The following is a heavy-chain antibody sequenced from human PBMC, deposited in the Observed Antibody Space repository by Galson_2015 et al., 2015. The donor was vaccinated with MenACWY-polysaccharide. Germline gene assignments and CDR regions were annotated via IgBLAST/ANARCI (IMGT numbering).Heavy chain of an antibody. CDR2: IYPADSDT. Sequence: QSGAEVKKPGESLQISCKGSGYSFTSNWIGWVRQMPGKGLEWMGIIYPADSDTRYSPSFQGQVTISADKSISTAYLQWSSLKASDAAVYYCVRMSATCTVAFDYGGQGTLVTVSS. CDR3: VRMSATCTVAFDY. V-gene: IGHV5-51*03. J-gene: IGHJ4*02. CDR1: GYSFTSNW. D-gene: IGHD2-8*02.